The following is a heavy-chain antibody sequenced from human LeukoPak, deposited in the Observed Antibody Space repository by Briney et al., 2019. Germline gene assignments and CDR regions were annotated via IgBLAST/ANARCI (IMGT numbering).Heavy chain of an antibody. CDR2: MWYDGSNR. CDR1: GFTFSSYG. Sequence: GGSLRLSCAASGFTFSSYGMHWVRQAPGKGLEWVAVMWYDGSNRYYADSVKGRFTISRDNSKNTLYLQMNSLRAEDTAVYYCARDRLISGRYYEVEHWGQGTLVTVSS. CDR3: ARDRLISGRYYEVEH. J-gene: IGHJ1*01. D-gene: IGHD1-26*01. V-gene: IGHV3-33*01.